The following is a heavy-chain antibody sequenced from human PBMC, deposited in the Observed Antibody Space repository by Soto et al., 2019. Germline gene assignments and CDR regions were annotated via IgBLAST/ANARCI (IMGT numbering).Heavy chain of an antibody. J-gene: IGHJ1*01. V-gene: IGHV4-59*01. CDR1: DVSISGYY. D-gene: IGHD3-22*01. CDR2: IYYSGST. Sequence: SETLSLTCTVPDVSISGYYWIWIRQPPGKGLEWIGYIYYSGSTNYNPSLKSRVTISVDTSKNQFSLKLSSVTAADSAVYYCARVDYYYYSSGYYPTDFQHWGQGTLVTVS. CDR3: ARVDYYYYSSGYYPTDFQH.